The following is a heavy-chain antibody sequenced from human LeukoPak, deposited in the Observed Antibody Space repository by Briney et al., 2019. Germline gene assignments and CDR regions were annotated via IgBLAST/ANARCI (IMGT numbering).Heavy chain of an antibody. CDR3: AGPAAGDV. Sequence: PGGSLTLSFAASGFTFISYPMNWVRQAPGKGLEGVSTISGSGGSTYYADSVKGRFTISRDNSKNTVYLQMNRLRAEDTAVYYCAGPAAGDVWGQGTTVTVSS. D-gene: IGHD6-25*01. V-gene: IGHV3-23*01. CDR2: ISGSGGST. CDR1: GFTFISYP. J-gene: IGHJ6*02.